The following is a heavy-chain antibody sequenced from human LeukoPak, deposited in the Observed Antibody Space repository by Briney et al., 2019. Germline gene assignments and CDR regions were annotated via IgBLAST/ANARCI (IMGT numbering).Heavy chain of an antibody. Sequence: GGSLSLSCEASGFTFSTHTMSWFRQAPGRGLGWVSSISSRSSYIYYADSVKGRFTISRDNAKNSLYLQMNSLRAEDTAVYYCARDIRYYGSGSYPPDYWGQGTLVTVSS. J-gene: IGHJ4*02. CDR3: ARDIRYYGSGSYPPDY. D-gene: IGHD3-10*01. CDR1: GFTFSTHT. V-gene: IGHV3-21*04. CDR2: ISSRSSYI.